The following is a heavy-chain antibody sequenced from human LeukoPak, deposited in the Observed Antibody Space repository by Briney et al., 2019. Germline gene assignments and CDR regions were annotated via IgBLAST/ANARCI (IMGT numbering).Heavy chain of an antibody. CDR3: ARSVEY. J-gene: IGHJ4*02. CDR2: INTDGTNT. CDR1: GFTFSTYW. Sequence: GRSLRLSCAASGFTFSTYWIHWIRQAPGKGLEWVSCINTDGTNTTYADSVKGRFIISRDNVKNTLYLQMHSLRVEDTAVYYCARSVEYWGQGTLVTVSS. V-gene: IGHV3-74*01. D-gene: IGHD5/OR15-5a*01.